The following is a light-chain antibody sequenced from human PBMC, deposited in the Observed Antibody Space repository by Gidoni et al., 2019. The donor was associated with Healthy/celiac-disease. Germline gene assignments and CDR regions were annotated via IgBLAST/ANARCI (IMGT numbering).Light chain of an antibody. Sequence: PATLSVSPGERATLSCRASQSVSSNLAWYQQKPGQAPRLLIYGASTRATGIPARFSGSGSGTEFTLTISSLQSEDFAVYYCQQYNNWPLTFGQGTRLEIK. CDR3: QQYNNWPLT. J-gene: IGKJ5*01. CDR1: QSVSSN. CDR2: GAS. V-gene: IGKV3-15*01.